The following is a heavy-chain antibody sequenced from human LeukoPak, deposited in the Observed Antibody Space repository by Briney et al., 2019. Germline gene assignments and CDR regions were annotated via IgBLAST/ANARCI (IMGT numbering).Heavy chain of an antibody. CDR1: GFTFSSYG. D-gene: IGHD3-3*01. CDR3: AKETRFLEWLSHFDY. Sequence: GGSLRLSCAASGFTFSSYGMHWVRQAPGKGLEWVAFIRYDGSNKYYADSVKGRFTISRDNSKNTLYLQMNSLRAEDTAVYYCAKETRFLEWLSHFDYWGQGTLVTVSS. J-gene: IGHJ4*02. V-gene: IGHV3-30*02. CDR2: IRYDGSNK.